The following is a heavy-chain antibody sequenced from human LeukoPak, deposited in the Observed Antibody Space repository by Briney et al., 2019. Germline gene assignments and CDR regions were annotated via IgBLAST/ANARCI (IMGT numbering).Heavy chain of an antibody. CDR1: GFAFGVHA. Sequence: GGSLRLSCAVSGFAFGVHAMSWVRQAPGKGPKWVATIGSGADLFYAESVKGRFTISRDDPRNTLWLQMNSLRAEDTALYYCAKDWTPHNRVYDCLDSWGPGTQVTVSS. D-gene: IGHD3-16*01. CDR2: IGSGADL. CDR3: AKDWTPHNRVYDCLDS. J-gene: IGHJ4*02. V-gene: IGHV3-23*01.